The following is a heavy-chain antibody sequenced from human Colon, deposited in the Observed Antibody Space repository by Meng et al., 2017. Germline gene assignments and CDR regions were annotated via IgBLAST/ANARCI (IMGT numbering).Heavy chain of an antibody. CDR1: GYTFTRYY. D-gene: IGHD5-12*01. CDR2: INPNRGGA. Sequence: SVKVSCKASGYTFTRYYMHWVRQAPGQGLEWMGWINPNRGGATYAQKFQGRVTMTWDTSINTAYMELSSLRSDDAAVYFCARASFEWLRPPLDYWGQGTLVTVAS. V-gene: IGHV1-2*02. CDR3: ARASFEWLRPPLDY. J-gene: IGHJ4*02.